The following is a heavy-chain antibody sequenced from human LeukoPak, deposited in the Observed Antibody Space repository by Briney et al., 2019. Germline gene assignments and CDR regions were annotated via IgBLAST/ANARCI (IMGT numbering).Heavy chain of an antibody. CDR1: GFTVSRTY. J-gene: IGHJ3*02. Sequence: PGGSLRLSCAALGFTVSRTYMRWVRQAPGKGPEWVSVIYEGGDIYYADSVRGRFAISRDNSKNTVYLQMNGLRGEDTAVYYCARDPSGTGTGFDIWGQGTMVTVSS. D-gene: IGHD3/OR15-3a*01. CDR2: IYEGGDI. CDR3: ARDPSGTGTGFDI. V-gene: IGHV3-66*01.